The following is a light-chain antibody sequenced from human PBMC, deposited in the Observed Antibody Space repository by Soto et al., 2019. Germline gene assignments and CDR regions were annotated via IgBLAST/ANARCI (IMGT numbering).Light chain of an antibody. CDR2: SDN. V-gene: IGLV1-44*01. CDR3: AAWDDSLNGLVV. CDR1: NSNIGSNT. J-gene: IGLJ2*01. Sequence: QSVLTQPPSASGTPGQRVTISCSGSNSNIGSNTVNWYQHLPGTAPKLLIFSDNQRPSGVPDRFSGSKSGTSASRAISGLQAEDEAEYYGAAWDDSLNGLVVFGGGTKLTVL.